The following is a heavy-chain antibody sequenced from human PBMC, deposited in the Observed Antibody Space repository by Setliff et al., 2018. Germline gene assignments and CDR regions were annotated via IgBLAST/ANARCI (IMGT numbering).Heavy chain of an antibody. D-gene: IGHD5-18*01. Sequence: GASVKVSCKASGYTFTDYSIHWVRQAPGQRLEWMGWINAGNGDTQLSQKLQGRVTMTTDTSTSTAYMELSSLRFEDTAVYYCAREGVDTRSSTDYRYYMDVWGKGTTVTVSS. J-gene: IGHJ6*03. CDR2: INAGNGDT. V-gene: IGHV1-3*01. CDR1: GYTFTDYS. CDR3: AREGVDTRSSTDYRYYMDV.